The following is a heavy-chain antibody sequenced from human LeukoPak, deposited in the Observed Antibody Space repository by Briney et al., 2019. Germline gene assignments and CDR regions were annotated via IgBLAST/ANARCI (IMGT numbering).Heavy chain of an antibody. CDR1: GFTFSSYA. V-gene: IGHV3-30-3*01. CDR3: ARDSTSYYDFWSGYYTLSTAHGMDV. CDR2: ISYDGSNK. D-gene: IGHD3-3*01. J-gene: IGHJ6*02. Sequence: PGGSLRLSCAASGFTFSSYAMHWVRQAPGKGLEWVAVISYDGSNKYYADSVKGRFTISRDNSKNTLYLQMNSLRAEDTAVYYCARDSTSYYDFWSGYYTLSTAHGMDVWGQGTTVTVSS.